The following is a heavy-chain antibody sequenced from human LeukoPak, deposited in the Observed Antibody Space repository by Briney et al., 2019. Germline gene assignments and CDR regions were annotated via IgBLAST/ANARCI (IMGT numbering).Heavy chain of an antibody. V-gene: IGHV1-2*06. CDR2: INPISGGT. Sequence: ASVKVSCKASGYTFTGYYMHWARQAPGQGLEYMGRINPISGGTVYAQKFQGRVTMTRDTSITTAYMELTRLTSDDTAVYYCARYCSSTSCYSDYWGQGTLVTVSS. D-gene: IGHD2-2*01. CDR1: GYTFTGYY. J-gene: IGHJ4*02. CDR3: ARYCSSTSCYSDY.